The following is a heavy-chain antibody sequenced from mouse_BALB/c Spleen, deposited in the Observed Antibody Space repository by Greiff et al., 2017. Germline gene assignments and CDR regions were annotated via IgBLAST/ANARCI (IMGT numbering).Heavy chain of an antibody. CDR1: GFTFSDYG. CDR3: ARDRALYYAMDY. V-gene: IGHV5-15*02. J-gene: IGHJ4*01. D-gene: IGHD3-3*01. CDR2: ISNLAYSI. Sequence: EVQLVESGGGLVQPGGSRKLSCAASGFTFSDYGMAWVRQAPGKGPEWVAFISNLAYSIYYADTVTGRFTISRENAKNTLYLEMSSLRSEDTAMYYCARDRALYYAMDYWGQGTSVTVSS.